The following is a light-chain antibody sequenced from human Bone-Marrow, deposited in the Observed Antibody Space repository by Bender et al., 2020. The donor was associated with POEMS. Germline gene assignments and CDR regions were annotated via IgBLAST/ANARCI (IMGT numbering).Light chain of an antibody. CDR3: ASYAGNNNLV. J-gene: IGLJ2*01. Sequence: QSALTQPASVSGSPGQSITISCTGTSSDVGNDDLVSWYQQSPGKAPKLMIYEVTKRPSGVPDRFSGSKSGSTASLTVSGLQVEDEADYYCASYAGNNNLVFGGGTKLTVL. CDR2: EVT. CDR1: SSDVGNDDL. V-gene: IGLV2-23*02.